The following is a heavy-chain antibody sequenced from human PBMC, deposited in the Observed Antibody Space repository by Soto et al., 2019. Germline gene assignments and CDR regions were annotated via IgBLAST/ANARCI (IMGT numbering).Heavy chain of an antibody. J-gene: IGHJ3*02. V-gene: IGHV3-74*01. CDR1: GFIFSSYW. Sequence: GGSLRLSCAASGFIFSSYWMHWVRQAPGKGLVWVSRINSDGSTTRYADSVKGRFTISRDNAKNTVYLQMNSLRAEDTAVYYCVRDSEWALDAFDIWGQGTMVTVSS. D-gene: IGHD3-3*01. CDR2: INSDGSTT. CDR3: VRDSEWALDAFDI.